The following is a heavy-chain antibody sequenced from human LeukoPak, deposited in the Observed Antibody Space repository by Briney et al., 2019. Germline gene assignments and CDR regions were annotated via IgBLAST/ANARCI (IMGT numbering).Heavy chain of an antibody. V-gene: IGHV4-34*01. Sequence: PETLSLTCAVYGGSFSGYYWSWIRQPPGKGLEWIGEINHSGSTNHNPSLKSRVTISVDTSKNQFSLKLSSVTAADTAVYYCAREANRSWYSSSLIDYWGQGTLVTVSS. J-gene: IGHJ4*02. CDR2: INHSGST. CDR3: AREANRSWYSSSLIDY. D-gene: IGHD6-6*01. CDR1: GGSFSGYY.